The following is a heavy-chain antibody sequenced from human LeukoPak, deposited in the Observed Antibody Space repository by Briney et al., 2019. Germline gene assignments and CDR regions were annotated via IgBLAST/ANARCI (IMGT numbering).Heavy chain of an antibody. CDR1: GFTFSSYA. CDR2: IKQDGSEK. V-gene: IGHV3-7*03. CDR3: ARVSKESSAWGY. D-gene: IGHD6-19*01. J-gene: IGHJ4*02. Sequence: HAGGSLRLSCAASGFTFSSYAMSWVRQAPGKGLEWVANIKQDGSEKYYVDSVKGRFTISRDNAKNSLYLQMNSLRVEDTAVHYCARVSKESSAWGYWGQGTLVTVSS.